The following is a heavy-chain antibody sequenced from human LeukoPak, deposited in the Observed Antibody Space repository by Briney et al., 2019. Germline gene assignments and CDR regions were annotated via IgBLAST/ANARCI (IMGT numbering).Heavy chain of an antibody. V-gene: IGHV3-7*01. Sequence: GGSLRLSCAASGFTFSSYWMSWVRQAPGKGLEWVANIKQDGSEKYYVDSVKGRFTISRDNAKNSLYLQMNSLRAEDTAVYYCARGSYYDFWSGFLRGDSEIAFDIWGQGTMVTVSS. J-gene: IGHJ3*02. D-gene: IGHD3-3*01. CDR2: IKQDGSEK. CDR3: ARGSYYDFWSGFLRGDSEIAFDI. CDR1: GFTFSSYW.